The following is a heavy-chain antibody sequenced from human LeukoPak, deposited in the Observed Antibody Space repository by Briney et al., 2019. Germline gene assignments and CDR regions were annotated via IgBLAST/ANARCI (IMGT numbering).Heavy chain of an antibody. D-gene: IGHD5-12*01. CDR3: ARETWLDY. Sequence: PGGSLRLSCAASGFTFSSYEMNWVRQAPGKGLEWVSSISSRNTYIYYADSVKGRFTISRDNDKNSLYLQMNSLRAEDTAVYYCARETWLDYWGQGTLVTVSS. V-gene: IGHV3-21*01. J-gene: IGHJ4*02. CDR2: ISSRNTYI. CDR1: GFTFSSYE.